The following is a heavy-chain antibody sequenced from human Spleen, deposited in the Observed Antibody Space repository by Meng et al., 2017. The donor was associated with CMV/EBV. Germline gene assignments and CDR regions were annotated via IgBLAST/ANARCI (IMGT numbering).Heavy chain of an antibody. J-gene: IGHJ4*02. CDR1: GYTFTGYY. Sequence: ASVKVSCKTSGYTFTGYYMHWVRQAPGQGPQWMGWINLNSGITTYAHSFQGRVTMTRDTSFSTAYMELSRLTSDDTAVYYCARALQLTSPNYYDSTAYYFDLDYFDYWGQGTLVTVSS. CDR3: ARALQLTSPNYYDSTAYYFDLDYFDY. D-gene: IGHD3-22*01. CDR2: INLNSGIT. V-gene: IGHV1-2*02.